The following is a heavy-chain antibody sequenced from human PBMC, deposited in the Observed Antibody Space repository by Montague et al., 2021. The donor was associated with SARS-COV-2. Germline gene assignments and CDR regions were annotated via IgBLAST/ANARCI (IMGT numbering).Heavy chain of an antibody. D-gene: IGHD3-9*01. CDR3: ARDAHYDTLTGYFGY. J-gene: IGHJ4*02. CDR2: ISSSSSYI. Sequence: SLSLSCSASGFTFSSYSMNWVRQAPGKGLEWVSSISSSSSYIYYADSVKGRFTISRDNAKNSLYLQMNSLRAEDTAVYYCARDAHYDTLTGYFGYWGQGTLVTVSS. CDR1: GFTFSSYS. V-gene: IGHV3-21*01.